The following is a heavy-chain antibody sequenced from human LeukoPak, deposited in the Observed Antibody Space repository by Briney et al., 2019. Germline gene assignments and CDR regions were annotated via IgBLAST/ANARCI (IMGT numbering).Heavy chain of an antibody. Sequence: PSETLSLTCTVSGGSISSGVYYWSWIRRHPGKGLEWIGYIYYSGSTYYNPSLKSRVTISVDTSKNQFSLKLSSVTAADTAVYYCARESWNYYFDYWGQGTLVTVSS. V-gene: IGHV4-31*03. J-gene: IGHJ4*02. CDR2: IYYSGST. CDR1: GGSISSGVYY. D-gene: IGHD1-7*01. CDR3: ARESWNYYFDY.